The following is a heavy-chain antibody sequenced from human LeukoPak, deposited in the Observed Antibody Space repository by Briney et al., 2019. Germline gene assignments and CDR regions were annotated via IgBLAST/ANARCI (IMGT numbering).Heavy chain of an antibody. V-gene: IGHV1-2*02. D-gene: IGHD3-9*01. J-gene: IGHJ4*02. Sequence: ASVKVSCKASGYTFTGYYMHWVRQAPGQGLEWMGWINPNSGGTNYAQKFQGRVTMTRDTSISTAYMELSRLRSDDTAVYYCARGPMGYDILTGYIPEYYFDYWGQGTLVTVSS. CDR1: GYTFTGYY. CDR3: ARGPMGYDILTGYIPEYYFDY. CDR2: INPNSGGT.